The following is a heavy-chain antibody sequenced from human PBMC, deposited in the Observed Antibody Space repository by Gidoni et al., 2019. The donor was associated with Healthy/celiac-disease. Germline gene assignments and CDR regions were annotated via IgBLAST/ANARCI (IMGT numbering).Heavy chain of an antibody. CDR2: IYYSGST. D-gene: IGHD6-6*01. J-gene: IGHJ4*02. Sequence: QVQMQESGPGLVKPSETLSLTCTVSGASVSSGSYYWSWIWKPPGKGLEWIGYIYYSGSTNYNPSLKSRFTISVDTSKNQFSLKLSSVTAADTAVYYCARFVIAAIDYWGQGTLVTVSS. CDR3: ARFVIAAIDY. CDR1: GASVSSGSYY. V-gene: IGHV4-61*01.